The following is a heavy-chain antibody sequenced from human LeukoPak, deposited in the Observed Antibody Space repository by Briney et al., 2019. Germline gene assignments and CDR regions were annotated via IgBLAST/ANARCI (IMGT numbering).Heavy chain of an antibody. J-gene: IGHJ4*02. V-gene: IGHV4-59*01. Sequence: KPSETLSLTCTVSGGSISSYYWSWIRPPPGKGLEWIGYIYYSGSTNYNPSLKSRVTISVDTSKNQFSLKLSSVTAADTAVYYCARVSDCGDDCYRYYFDYWGQGTLVTVSS. CDR2: IYYSGST. CDR3: ARVSDCGDDCYRYYFDY. D-gene: IGHD2-21*02. CDR1: GGSISSYY.